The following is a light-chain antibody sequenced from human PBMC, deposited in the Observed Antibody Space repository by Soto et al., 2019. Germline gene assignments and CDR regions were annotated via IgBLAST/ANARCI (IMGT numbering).Light chain of an antibody. V-gene: IGKV2-28*01. CDR2: LGS. CDR3: MQALQTSIT. CDR1: QSLLHSNGYNY. Sequence: DIVMTQSPLSLPVTPGEPASISCRSSQSLLHSNGYNYLDWYLQKPGQSPQLLIYLGSNRASGVXDXXSGSGSGTDFTLKINRVEAEDVGVYYCMQALQTSITFGQGTRLEMK. J-gene: IGKJ5*01.